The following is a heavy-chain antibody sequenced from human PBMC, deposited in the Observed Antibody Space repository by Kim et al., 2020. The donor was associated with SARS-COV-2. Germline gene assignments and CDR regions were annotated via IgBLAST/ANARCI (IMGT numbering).Heavy chain of an antibody. V-gene: IGHV4-59*01. J-gene: IGHJ4*02. CDR2: IYYSGST. CDR3: ARLGTQGRDY. Sequence: SETLSLTCTVSGGSISSYYWSWIRQPPGKGLEWIGYIYYSGSTNYNPSLKSRVTISVDTSKNQFSLKLSSVTAADTAVYYCARLGTQGRDYWGQGTLVTVSS. CDR1: GGSISSYY.